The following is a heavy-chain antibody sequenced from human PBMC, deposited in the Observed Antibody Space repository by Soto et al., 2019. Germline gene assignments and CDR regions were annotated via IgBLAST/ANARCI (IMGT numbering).Heavy chain of an antibody. CDR3: ARPYGRNTVYWFDP. V-gene: IGHV1-3*01. J-gene: IGHJ5*02. D-gene: IGHD4-17*01. CDR1: GYIFTSYV. CDR2: INAGNGDT. Sequence: ASVKVSCKASGYIFTSYVVHWVRQAPGQRLEWMGWINAGNGDTKYSQKFQDRVTITRDTSATTAYMELSSLRSEDTAVYYCARPYGRNTVYWFDPWG.